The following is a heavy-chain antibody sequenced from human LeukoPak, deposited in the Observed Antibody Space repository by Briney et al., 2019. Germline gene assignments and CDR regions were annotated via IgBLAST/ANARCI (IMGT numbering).Heavy chain of an antibody. D-gene: IGHD1-26*01. V-gene: IGHV3-21*01. Sequence: GGSLRLSCAASGFTFSSYHINWVRQAPGKGLEWVSSISSNSDYIYYADSVKGRFTISRDNAKNSLYLQMNSLRAEDTAVYYCARGGWPVYWGQGTLVTVSS. CDR3: ARGGWPVY. CDR2: ISSNSDYI. J-gene: IGHJ4*02. CDR1: GFTFSSYH.